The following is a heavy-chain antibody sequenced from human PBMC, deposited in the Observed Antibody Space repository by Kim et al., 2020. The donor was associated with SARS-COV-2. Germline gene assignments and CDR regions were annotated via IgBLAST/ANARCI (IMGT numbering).Heavy chain of an antibody. V-gene: IGHV4-34*01. D-gene: IGHD7-27*01. Sequence: SETLSLTCAVNDESFSDHYWSYIRQPPGKGLEWIGDIHHSGNGNYNPSLRGRFSLSVDKSKRQVSLRLTSVTAADTAVYYCARGSNWGPHLFDLWGQGALVTVSS. CDR2: IHHSGNG. CDR3: ARGSNWGPHLFDL. CDR1: DESFSDHY. J-gene: IGHJ4*02.